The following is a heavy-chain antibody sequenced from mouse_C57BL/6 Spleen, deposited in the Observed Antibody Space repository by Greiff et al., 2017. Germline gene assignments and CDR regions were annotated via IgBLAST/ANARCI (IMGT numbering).Heavy chain of an antibody. V-gene: IGHV1-80*01. CDR3: ARSASVTTGAMDY. Sequence: QVPLKESGAELVKPGASVKISCKASGYAFSSYWMNWVKQRPGKGLEWIGQIYPGDGDTNYNGKFKGKATLTADKSSSTAYMQLSSLTSEDSAVYFCARSASVTTGAMDYWGQGTSVTVSS. D-gene: IGHD2-2*01. J-gene: IGHJ4*01. CDR1: GYAFSSYW. CDR2: IYPGDGDT.